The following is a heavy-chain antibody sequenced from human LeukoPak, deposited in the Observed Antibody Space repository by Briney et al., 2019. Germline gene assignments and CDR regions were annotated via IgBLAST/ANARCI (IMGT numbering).Heavy chain of an antibody. V-gene: IGHV4-39*01. Sequence: SETLSLTCSVSGDSISSSSSYWGWIRQPPGKGLEWIGNIYYSGSTYYNPSLKSRVTISVDTSKNQFSLKLSSVTAADTAVYYCATHGYSSSWCSAFDIWGQGTMVTVSS. J-gene: IGHJ3*02. D-gene: IGHD6-13*01. CDR3: ATHGYSSSWCSAFDI. CDR2: IYYSGST. CDR1: GDSISSSSSY.